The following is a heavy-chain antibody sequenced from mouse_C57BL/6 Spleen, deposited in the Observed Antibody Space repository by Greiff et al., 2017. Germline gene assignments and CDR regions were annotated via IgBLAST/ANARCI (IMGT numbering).Heavy chain of an antibody. CDR3: ARNYGSSWGFAY. D-gene: IGHD1-1*01. V-gene: IGHV1-52*01. CDR2: IDPSDSET. CDR1: GYTFNSYW. Sequence: QVQLQQPGAALVRPGSSVKLSCKASGYTFNSYWMHWVKQRPIQGLEWIGNIDPSDSETHYNQKFKDKATLTVDKSSSTAYMQLSSLTSEDSAVYYGARNYGSSWGFAYWGQGTLVTVSA. J-gene: IGHJ3*01.